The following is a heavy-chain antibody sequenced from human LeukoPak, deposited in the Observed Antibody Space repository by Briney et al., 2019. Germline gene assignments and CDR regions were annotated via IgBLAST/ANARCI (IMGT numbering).Heavy chain of an antibody. CDR2: IYYSGST. V-gene: IGHV4-59*08. CDR1: GGSISSYY. Sequence: SETLSLTCIVSGGSISSYYWSWIRQPPGKGLEWIGYIYYSGSTYYNPSLERRVTISIDTSKNHFSLNLSSVTAADTAVYYCARGGGTEGSGSYYEFAFWFDPWGQGTLVTVSS. D-gene: IGHD3-10*01. CDR3: ARGGGTEGSGSYYEFAFWFDP. J-gene: IGHJ5*02.